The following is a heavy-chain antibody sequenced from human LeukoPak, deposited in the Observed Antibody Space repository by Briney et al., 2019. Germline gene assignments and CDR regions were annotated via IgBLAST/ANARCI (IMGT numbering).Heavy chain of an antibody. CDR3: ARGPVAGARGGFDY. CDR2: ISFDGGTK. D-gene: IGHD6-19*01. J-gene: IGHJ4*02. V-gene: IGHV3-30*03. CDR1: GFSFGSYG. Sequence: GGSLRLSCAASGFSFGSYGIHWVRQAPGKGLEWVAVISFDGGTKYYADSVKGRLTISRDNSKNTLYLEMNSLGAEDTAVYYCARGPVAGARGGFDYWGQGTLVTVSS.